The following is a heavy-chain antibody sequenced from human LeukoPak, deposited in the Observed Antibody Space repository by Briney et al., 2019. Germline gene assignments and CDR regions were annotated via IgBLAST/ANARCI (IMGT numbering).Heavy chain of an antibody. J-gene: IGHJ5*02. Sequence: GGSLRLSCAASGFTFSSYGMHWVRQAPGKGLEWVAVIWYDGSNKYYADSVKGRFTISRDNSKNTLYLQMNSLRAEDTAVYYCARDLAAAVTNWFDPWGQGTLVTVSS. CDR3: ARDLAAAVTNWFDP. D-gene: IGHD6-13*01. CDR2: IWYDGSNK. CDR1: GFTFSSYG. V-gene: IGHV3-33*01.